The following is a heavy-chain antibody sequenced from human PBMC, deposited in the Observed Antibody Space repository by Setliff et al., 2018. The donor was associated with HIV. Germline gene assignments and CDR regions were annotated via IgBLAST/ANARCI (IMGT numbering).Heavy chain of an antibody. Sequence: SETLSLTCAVYGGSFSGYHWSWIRQPPGKGLEWIGEINHSGSTNYNPSLKSRVTISVDTSKNQFSLKLSSVTAADSAVYYCASRVYYYDSNNFLREEGFDPWGQGTLVTVSS. CDR1: GGSFSGYH. D-gene: IGHD3-22*01. J-gene: IGHJ5*02. CDR2: INHSGST. CDR3: ASRVYYYDSNNFLREEGFDP. V-gene: IGHV4-34*01.